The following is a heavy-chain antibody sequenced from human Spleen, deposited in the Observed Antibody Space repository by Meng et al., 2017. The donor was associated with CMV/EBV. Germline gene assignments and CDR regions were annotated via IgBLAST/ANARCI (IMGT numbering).Heavy chain of an antibody. J-gene: IGHJ4*02. D-gene: IGHD1-26*01. CDR1: GYSLTRYY. V-gene: IGHV1-46*01. CDR2: NNPNGGST. Sequence: ASVKVSCKASGYSLTRYYIHWVRQAPGQGLEWMGINNPNGGSTVYAQKFQGRVTMTRDTSTSTVYMELSSLRSEDTAVYYCARFNGGSYITGFDYWGQGTLVTVSS. CDR3: ARFNGGSYITGFDY.